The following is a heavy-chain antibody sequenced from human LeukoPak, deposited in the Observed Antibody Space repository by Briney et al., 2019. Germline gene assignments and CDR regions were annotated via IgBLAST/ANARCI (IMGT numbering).Heavy chain of an antibody. V-gene: IGHV1-8*01. CDR1: GYTFTSYD. CDR3: ARGQEQLVLYYCYYMDV. D-gene: IGHD6-6*01. J-gene: IGHJ6*03. Sequence: ASVKVSCKASGYTFTSYDINWVRQATGQGLEWMGWMNPNSGNTGYAQKFQGRVTMTRNTSISTAYMELSSLRSEDTAVYYCARGQEQLVLYYCYYMDVWGNGTTVTVSS. CDR2: MNPNSGNT.